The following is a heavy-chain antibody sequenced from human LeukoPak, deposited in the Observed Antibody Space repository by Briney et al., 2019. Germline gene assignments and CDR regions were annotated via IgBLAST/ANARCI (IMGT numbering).Heavy chain of an antibody. CDR1: GFTFNNYV. J-gene: IGHJ4*02. CDR3: ARGPSGYHNT. D-gene: IGHD5-12*01. V-gene: IGHV3-23*01. Sequence: GGSLRLSCAASGFTFNNYVMNWVRQAPGKGLEWVSAIIGSGGSTYYADSVKGRFTISRDNSKNTLYLQMNSLRAEDTAVYYCARGPSGYHNTGGQGTLVTVSS. CDR2: IIGSGGST.